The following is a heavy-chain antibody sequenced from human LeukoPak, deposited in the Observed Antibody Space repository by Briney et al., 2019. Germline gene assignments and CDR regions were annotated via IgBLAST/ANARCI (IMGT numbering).Heavy chain of an antibody. V-gene: IGHV4-59*08. J-gene: IGHJ4*02. D-gene: IGHD3-10*01. Sequence: SETLSLTCTVSGVSISNNYWSWFRQPPGKGLEWIGYIYYSGSTNYNPSLKSRVTISVDTSKSQFSLKLSSVTAADTAVYYCARHDYYGSGSYYNVMEGEGDYWGQGTLVTVSS. CDR3: ARHDYYGSGSYYNVMEGEGDY. CDR1: GVSISNNY. CDR2: IYYSGST.